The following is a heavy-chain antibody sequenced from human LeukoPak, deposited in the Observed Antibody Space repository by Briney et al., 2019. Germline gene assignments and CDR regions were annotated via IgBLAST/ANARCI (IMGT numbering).Heavy chain of an antibody. V-gene: IGHV4-39*01. J-gene: IGHJ4*02. CDR2: IYYNGNT. CDR1: GVSISSSDYY. D-gene: IGHD4-23*01. CDR3: ARTVGTHRFDY. Sequence: KPSETLSLTCSVSGVSISSSDYYWGWLRQPPGERLEWLGTIYYNGNTYYNPSLQSRVIISVDTSKNQFSLKLTSVTAPDTAVYYCARTVGTHRFDYWGQGILVTVSS.